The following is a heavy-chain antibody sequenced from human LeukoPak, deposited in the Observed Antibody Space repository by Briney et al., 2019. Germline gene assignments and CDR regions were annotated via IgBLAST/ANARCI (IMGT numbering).Heavy chain of an antibody. Sequence: ASVKVSCKVSGYTLTELSMHWVRQAPGKGLEWMGGFDPEDGETIYAQKFQGRVTMTEDTSTDTAYMELSSLRSEDTAVYYCATTYGSGIPWFDPWAREPWSPSPQ. J-gene: IGHJ5*02. V-gene: IGHV1-24*01. CDR3: ATTYGSGIPWFDP. D-gene: IGHD3-10*01. CDR2: FDPEDGET. CDR1: GYTLTELS.